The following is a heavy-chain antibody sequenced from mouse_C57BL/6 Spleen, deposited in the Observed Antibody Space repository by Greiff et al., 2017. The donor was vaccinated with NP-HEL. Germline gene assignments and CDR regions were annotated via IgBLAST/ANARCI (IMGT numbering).Heavy chain of an antibody. Sequence: VQLQQPGAELVRPGSSVKLSCKASGYTFTSYWMHWVKQRPIQGLEWIGNIDPSDSETHYNQQFKDKATLTVDKSSSTAYMQLSSLTSEDSAVYYCARSDYYSSSYPFDDWGQGTTLTVSS. J-gene: IGHJ2*01. CDR3: ARSDYYSSSYPFDD. D-gene: IGHD1-1*01. V-gene: IGHV1-52*01. CDR1: GYTFTSYW. CDR2: IDPSDSET.